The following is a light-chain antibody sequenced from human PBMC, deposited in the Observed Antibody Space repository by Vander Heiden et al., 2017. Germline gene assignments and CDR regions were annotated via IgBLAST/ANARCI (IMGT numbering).Light chain of an antibody. Sequence: QSVQTHPPSVSGAPGQRVTISCTGSRYSIGAGYDVHWYQQLPGTAPKLLIDGNSNRPSGVPDRFSGSKSGTSASLTITGLQAGNGADYYGKSYDSSLSGSGVFQTGTKVTVL. CDR3: KSYDSSLSGSGV. CDR2: GNS. V-gene: IGLV1-40*01. J-gene: IGLJ1*01. CDR1: RYSIGAGYD.